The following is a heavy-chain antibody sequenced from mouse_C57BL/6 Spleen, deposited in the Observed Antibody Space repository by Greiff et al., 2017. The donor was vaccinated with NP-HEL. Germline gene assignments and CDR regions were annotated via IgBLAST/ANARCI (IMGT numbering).Heavy chain of an antibody. CDR1: GFTFSSYT. CDR3: ARLYDGYYGCAY. V-gene: IGHV5-9*01. CDR2: ISGGGGNT. D-gene: IGHD2-3*01. Sequence: EVMLVESGGGLVKPGGSLKLSCAASGFTFSSYTMSWVRQTPEKRLEWVATISGGGGNTYYPDSVKGRFTISRDNAKNTLYLQMSSLRSEDTALYYCARLYDGYYGCAYWGQGTLVTVSA. J-gene: IGHJ3*01.